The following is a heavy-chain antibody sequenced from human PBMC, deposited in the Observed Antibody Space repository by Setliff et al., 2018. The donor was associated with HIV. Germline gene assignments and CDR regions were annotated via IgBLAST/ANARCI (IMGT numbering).Heavy chain of an antibody. CDR1: GGSFSGHY. CDR3: ARVPTNPDFYYYYMDV. J-gene: IGHJ6*03. V-gene: IGHV4-34*01. Sequence: SETLSLTCAVYGGSFSGHYWSWIRQPPGKGLEWIGEANHSGSTNYNPSLKSRVTISVDTSKNQFSLKLSSVTAADTAVYYCARVPTNPDFYYYYMDVWGEGTAVTVSS. CDR2: ANHSGST.